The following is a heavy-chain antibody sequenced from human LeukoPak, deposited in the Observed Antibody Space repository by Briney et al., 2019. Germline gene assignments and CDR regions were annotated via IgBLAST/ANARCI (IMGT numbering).Heavy chain of an antibody. J-gene: IGHJ4*02. CDR1: GYTFTGYY. CDR2: INPNSDGT. V-gene: IGHV1-2*02. D-gene: IGHD3-22*01. CDR3: ARDLGYDSSGYHY. Sequence: ASVKVSCKASGYTFTGYYMHWVRQAPGQGREWMGWINPNSDGTNYAQKVQGRVTMTRDTSISTAYMEMSRLRSDDTAVYYCARDLGYDSSGYHYWGQGTLVTVSS.